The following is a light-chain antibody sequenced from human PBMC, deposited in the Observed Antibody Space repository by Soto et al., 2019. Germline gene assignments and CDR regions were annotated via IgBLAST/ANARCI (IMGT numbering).Light chain of an antibody. Sequence: QSALTQPPSASGSPGQSVTISCTGTSSDVGDYNYVSWYQQHPGKAPRLMIYEVTKRPSGVPHRFSGSKSGNTASLTVSGLQAEDEADYYCSSYAGRNNLVFGGGTKLTVL. CDR3: SSYAGRNNLV. CDR1: SSDVGDYNY. J-gene: IGLJ2*01. V-gene: IGLV2-8*01. CDR2: EVT.